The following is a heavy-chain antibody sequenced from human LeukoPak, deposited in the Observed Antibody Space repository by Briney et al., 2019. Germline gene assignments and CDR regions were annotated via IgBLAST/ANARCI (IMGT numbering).Heavy chain of an antibody. CDR3: ERGRYCSGGSCYSWYNYYYMDV. CDR2: ISYDGGNK. V-gene: IGHV3-30*04. CDR1: GFTFSSYG. J-gene: IGHJ6*03. D-gene: IGHD2-15*01. Sequence: GRSLRLSCAASGFTFSSYGMHWVRQAPGKGLEWVAVISYDGGNKYYADSVKGRLTISRDNSKNTLYLQMNSLRADDTAVYYCERGRYCSGGSCYSWYNYYYMDVWGKGTTVIVSS.